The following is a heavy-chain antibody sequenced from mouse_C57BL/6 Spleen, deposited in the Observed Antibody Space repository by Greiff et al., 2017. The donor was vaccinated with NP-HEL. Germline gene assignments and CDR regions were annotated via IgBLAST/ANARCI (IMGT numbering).Heavy chain of an antibody. V-gene: IGHV5S21*01. CDR3: ARGVCAATVHFDD. CDR1: GFTFSSYA. D-gene: IGHD6-1*01. J-gene: IGHJ1*03. Sequence: EVQRVESGEGLVKPGGSLKLSCAASGFTFSSYAMPWVRQTPEKRLEWVAYISRGGDSIYYADTVKGRFTISRDNARNTLYLQMSSLKSEDTAMYYCARGVCAATVHFDDWGKGTTVTVSS. CDR2: ISRGGDSI.